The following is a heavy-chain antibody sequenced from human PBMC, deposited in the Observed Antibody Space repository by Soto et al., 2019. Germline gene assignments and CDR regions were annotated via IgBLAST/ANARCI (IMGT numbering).Heavy chain of an antibody. J-gene: IGHJ4*02. V-gene: IGHV3-15*01. CDR2: IKSITDGGTT. Sequence: EVQLVESGGGLVKPGGSLRLSCAASGFTFSNAWMSWVRQAPGKGLEWVGRIKSITDGGTTGYTAPGKGRFTISRDDSKNTLSLEMNSLRADDTAVYYCAKVKDIVVVSATIVGHCYFDYWGQGILVTVSS. CDR3: AKVKDIVVVSATIVGHCYFDY. D-gene: IGHD2-2*02. CDR1: GFTFSNAW.